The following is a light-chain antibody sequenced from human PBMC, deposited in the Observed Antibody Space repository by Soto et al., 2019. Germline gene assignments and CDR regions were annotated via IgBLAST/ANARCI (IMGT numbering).Light chain of an antibody. CDR3: QQYNNWPRT. V-gene: IGKV3-15*01. J-gene: IGKJ1*01. CDR2: GAS. Sequence: EIVLTQSPVTLSVSPGESATPSCRASQNIESNLAWYQQKPGQAPRLLIYGASTRATGIPARFSGSGSGTEFTLTISSLQSEDFAVYYCQQYNNWPRTFGQGTKVDIK. CDR1: QNIESN.